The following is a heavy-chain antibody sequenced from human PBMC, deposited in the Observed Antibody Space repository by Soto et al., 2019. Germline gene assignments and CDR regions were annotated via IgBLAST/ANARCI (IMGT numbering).Heavy chain of an antibody. D-gene: IGHD1-20*01. CDR1: GFTFSSYG. CDR2: IWYDGSNK. J-gene: IGHJ3*02. Sequence: QVQLVESGGGVVQPGRSLRLSCAASGFTFSSYGMHWVRQAPGKGLEWVAVIWYDGSNKYYADSVKGRFTISRDNSKNTLYLQMNSLRAEDTAVYYCASLPHKITGMAFDIWGQGTMVTVSS. V-gene: IGHV3-33*01. CDR3: ASLPHKITGMAFDI.